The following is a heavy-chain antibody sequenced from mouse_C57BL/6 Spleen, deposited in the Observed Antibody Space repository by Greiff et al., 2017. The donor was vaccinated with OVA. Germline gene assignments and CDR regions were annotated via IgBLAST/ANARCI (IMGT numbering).Heavy chain of an antibody. V-gene: IGHV3-6*01. CDR2: ISYDGSN. CDR1: GYSITSGYY. CDR3: ASYYYGSSYYFDY. D-gene: IGHD1-1*01. Sequence: VQLKESGPGLVKPSQSLSLTCSVTGYSITSGYYWNWIRQFPGNKLEWMGYISYDGSNNYNPSLKNRISITRDTSKNQFFLKLNSVTTEDTATYYCASYYYGSSYYFDYWGQGTTLTVSS. J-gene: IGHJ2*01.